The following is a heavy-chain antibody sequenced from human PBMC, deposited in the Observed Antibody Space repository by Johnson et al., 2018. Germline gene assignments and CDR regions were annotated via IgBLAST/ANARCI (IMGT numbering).Heavy chain of an antibody. J-gene: IGHJ6*03. CDR3: AKGGYCGSSICSAYYYYYMDV. CDR1: GFTFSSYW. D-gene: IGHD2-2*01. Sequence: VQLVQSGGGLVQPGGSLRLSCAASGFTFSSYWMSWVRQAPGKGLEWVANIKQDGSEKYYVDSVKGRFTISRENAKNSLYLQMNRLRAEDTAVYYCAKGGYCGSSICSAYYYYYMDVWGKGTTVTVSS. CDR2: IKQDGSEK. V-gene: IGHV3-7*03.